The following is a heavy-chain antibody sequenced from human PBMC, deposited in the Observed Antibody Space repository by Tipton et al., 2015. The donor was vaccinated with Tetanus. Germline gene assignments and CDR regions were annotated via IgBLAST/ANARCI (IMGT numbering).Heavy chain of an antibody. D-gene: IGHD6-19*01. Sequence: TLSLTCTVSGGSISSFYWYWIRQPPGKGLEWIAYIYQNGDANYNPSLQSRVTISVDTSKNQLSLRLNSVTSADTAVYYCARIGWLQQNKPAFDIWGQGTVVTVSS. CDR3: ARIGWLQQNKPAFDI. J-gene: IGHJ3*02. CDR1: GGSISSFY. CDR2: IYQNGDA. V-gene: IGHV4-59*01.